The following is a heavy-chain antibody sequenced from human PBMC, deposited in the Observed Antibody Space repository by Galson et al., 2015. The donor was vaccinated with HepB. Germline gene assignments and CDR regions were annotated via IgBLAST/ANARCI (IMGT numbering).Heavy chain of an antibody. CDR2: INPSGGST. CDR3: ARDRMGCGGDCYYLYYYYGMDV. Sequence: SVKVSCKASGYTFTSYYMHWVRQAPGQGLEWMGIINPSGGSTSYAQKFQGRVTMTRDTSTSTVYMELSSLRSEDTAVYYCARDRMGCGGDCYYLYYYYGMDVWGQGTTVTVSS. D-gene: IGHD2-21*01. V-gene: IGHV1-46*01. J-gene: IGHJ6*02. CDR1: GYTFTSYY.